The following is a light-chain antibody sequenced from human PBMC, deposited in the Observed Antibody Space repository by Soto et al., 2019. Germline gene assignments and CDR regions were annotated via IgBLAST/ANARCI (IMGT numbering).Light chain of an antibody. CDR3: TSWTTSTTMI. J-gene: IGLJ2*01. CDR2: DVN. Sequence: QPVLTQPASVSGSPGQSITISCTETTMEIGAYNFVSWYQQHPGKAPKLMLYDVNIRPSGVSNRFSGSKSGNTASLTISGLQAEDEADYYCTSWTTSTTMIFGGGTKLTVL. V-gene: IGLV2-14*03. CDR1: TMEIGAYNF.